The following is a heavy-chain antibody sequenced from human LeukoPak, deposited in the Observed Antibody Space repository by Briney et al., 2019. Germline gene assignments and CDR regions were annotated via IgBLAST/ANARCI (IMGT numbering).Heavy chain of an antibody. CDR1: RFTFTTYS. Sequence: GGSLRLSCAASRFTFTTYSMNWVRQAPGKGLEWVSSITSSSSYIYYADSVRGRFTISRDNAKNSLYLQMNSLRAEDTAVYYCARSSHYYDSGRYPPATTNWFDPWGQGTLVTVSS. CDR3: ARSSHYYDSGRYPPATTNWFDP. D-gene: IGHD3-22*01. V-gene: IGHV3-21*01. CDR2: ITSSSSYI. J-gene: IGHJ5*02.